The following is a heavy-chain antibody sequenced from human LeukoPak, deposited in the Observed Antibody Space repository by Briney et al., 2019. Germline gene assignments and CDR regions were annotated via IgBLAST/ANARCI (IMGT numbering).Heavy chain of an antibody. Sequence: PGGSLRLSCAAYGFTLSSYAMNWGREAPGKGVERVSSISGSGGRTLYADSVKGRFTIYRDNSKNTLDLQMNSLRAEDTAVYYCAKVDTMLRGFDVCAFDIWGQGTMVTVSS. CDR3: AKVDTMLRGFDVCAFDI. CDR1: GFTLSSYA. J-gene: IGHJ3*02. D-gene: IGHD3-10*01. V-gene: IGHV3-23*01. CDR2: ISGSGGRT.